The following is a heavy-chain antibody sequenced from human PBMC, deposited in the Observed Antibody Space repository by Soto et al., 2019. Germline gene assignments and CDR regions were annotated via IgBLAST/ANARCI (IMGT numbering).Heavy chain of an antibody. D-gene: IGHD3-10*02. CDR3: ARVDHRGYFSVLTDF. V-gene: IGHV4-34*01. Sequence: SETLSLTCAVYGESFSGYYWSWIRQPPGKGLEWIGEIHDSGSTNYNPSLKSRLIISVDTSRNQFSLKLSSVTAADTAVYYCARVDHRGYFSVLTDFWGQGILVTVSS. J-gene: IGHJ4*02. CDR2: IHDSGST. CDR1: GESFSGYY.